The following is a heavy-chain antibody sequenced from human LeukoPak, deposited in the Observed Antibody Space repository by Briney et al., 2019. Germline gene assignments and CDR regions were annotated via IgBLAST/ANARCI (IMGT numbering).Heavy chain of an antibody. J-gene: IGHJ4*02. CDR3: ARGYCSGGSCYFDY. V-gene: IGHV3-48*03. CDR2: ISGSGSTI. CDR1: GFTFSSYE. D-gene: IGHD2-15*01. Sequence: PGGSLRLSCAASGFTFSSYEMNWVRQAPGKGLEWVSYISGSGSTIYYGDSLKGRFTISRDNANNSLYLQVNSLRVEDTAVYYCARGYCSGGSCYFDYWGQGTLVTVSS.